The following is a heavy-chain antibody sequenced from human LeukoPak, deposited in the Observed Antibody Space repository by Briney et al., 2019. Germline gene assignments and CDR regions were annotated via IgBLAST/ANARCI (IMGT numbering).Heavy chain of an antibody. V-gene: IGHV3-48*02. CDR2: ISSSSSTI. CDR1: GFTFSSYS. CDR3: ASGEECVSSTSCFGFDY. J-gene: IGHJ4*02. D-gene: IGHD2-2*01. Sequence: AGGSLRLSCAASGFTFSSYSMSWVSQAPGKGLEWVSYISSSSSTIYYADSVKGRFTISRDNAKNSLYLQMNSLRDEDTAVYYCASGEECVSSTSCFGFDYWGQGTLVTVSS.